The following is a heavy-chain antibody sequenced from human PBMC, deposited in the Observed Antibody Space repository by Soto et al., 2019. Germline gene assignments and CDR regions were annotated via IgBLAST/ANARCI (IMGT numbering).Heavy chain of an antibody. CDR2: ISTYNHDT. V-gene: IGHV1-18*01. CDR3: ARDPSNTNGDKLYLDC. CDR1: GYTYRIYA. J-gene: IGHJ4*02. Sequence: QIHLVQSGAEVKKPGASVRVSCKTSGYTYRIYAITWVRQAPGQGLEWMGWISTYNHDTRYAQRFQGRLSMATDTSTSTAYMELRSLTSDDTAVYYCARDPSNTNGDKLYLDCWGQGTLVTVSS. D-gene: IGHD2-8*01.